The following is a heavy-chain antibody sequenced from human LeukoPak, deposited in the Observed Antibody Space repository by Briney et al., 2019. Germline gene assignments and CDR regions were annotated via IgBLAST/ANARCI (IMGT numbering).Heavy chain of an antibody. J-gene: IGHJ5*02. V-gene: IGHV1-24*01. D-gene: IGHD3-9*01. CDR2: FDPEDGET. CDR3: ATIFTYYDISTGQNWFDP. Sequence: ASVKVSCKVSGYTLTELSMHWVRQAPGKGLEWMGGFDPEDGETIYAQKFQGRVTMTEDTSTDTAYMELSSLRSEDTAVYYCATIFTYYDISTGQNWFDPWGQGTLVTVSS. CDR1: GYTLTELS.